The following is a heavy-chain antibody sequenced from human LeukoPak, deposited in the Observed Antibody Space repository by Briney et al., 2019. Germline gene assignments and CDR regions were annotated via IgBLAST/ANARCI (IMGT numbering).Heavy chain of an antibody. CDR3: ARDFDYYDSSGYDAPLDV. Sequence: GRSLRLSCAASGFTFSSYGMHWVRQVPGKGLEWVAVIWYDGSNKYHADSVKGRFTNSRDNSKNTLHLQMNSLRAEDTAVYYCARDFDYYDSSGYDAPLDVWGQGTTDTISS. CDR1: GFTFSSYG. CDR2: IWYDGSNK. V-gene: IGHV3-33*01. D-gene: IGHD3-22*01. J-gene: IGHJ6*02.